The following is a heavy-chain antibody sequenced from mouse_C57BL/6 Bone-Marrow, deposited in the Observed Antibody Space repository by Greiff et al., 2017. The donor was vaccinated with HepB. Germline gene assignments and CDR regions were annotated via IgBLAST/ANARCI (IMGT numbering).Heavy chain of an antibody. D-gene: IGHD2-4*01. CDR1: GYTFTSYG. J-gene: IGHJ4*01. Sequence: VQLQESGAELARPGASVKLSCKASGYTFTSYGISWVKQRTGQGLEWIGEIYPRSGNTYYNEKFKGKATLTADKSSSTAYMELRSLTSEDSAVYFCARYYYERYYAMDYWGQGTAVTVSS. CDR2: IYPRSGNT. V-gene: IGHV1-81*01. CDR3: ARYYYERYYAMDY.